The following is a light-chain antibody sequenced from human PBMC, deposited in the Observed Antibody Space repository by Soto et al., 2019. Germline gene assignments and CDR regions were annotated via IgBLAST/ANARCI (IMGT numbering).Light chain of an antibody. Sequence: EIVLTQSPGTLSLSPGERATLSCRASQSVSSSYLAWYQQKPGQAPRLLIYGESTRATGIPARFSGSGSGTEFTLTISRLGPEDFAVYYCPQYGSSGTVGQGTKVEIK. CDR1: QSVSSSY. CDR3: PQYGSSGT. CDR2: GES. V-gene: IGKV3-20*01. J-gene: IGKJ1*01.